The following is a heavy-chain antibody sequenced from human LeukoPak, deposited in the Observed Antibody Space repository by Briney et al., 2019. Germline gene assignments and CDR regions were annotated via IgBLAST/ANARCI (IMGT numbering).Heavy chain of an antibody. V-gene: IGHV3-30*18. CDR1: GFTFSSYG. CDR3: AKHDYGDYGQDY. D-gene: IGHD4-17*01. Sequence: PGGSLRLSCAASGFTFSSYGMHWVRQAPGKGLEWVAVISYDGSNKYYADSVKGRSTISRDNSKNTLYLQMNSLRAENTAVYYCAKHDYGDYGQDYWGQGTLVTVSS. CDR2: ISYDGSNK. J-gene: IGHJ4*02.